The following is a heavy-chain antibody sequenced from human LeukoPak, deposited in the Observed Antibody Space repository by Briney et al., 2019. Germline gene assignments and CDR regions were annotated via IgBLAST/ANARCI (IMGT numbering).Heavy chain of an antibody. CDR1: GGSISSGGYY. J-gene: IGHJ5*02. CDR2: IYYSGST. CDR3: ARDSGSYGDWFDP. V-gene: IGHV4-30-2*01. D-gene: IGHD1-26*01. Sequence: SETLSLTCTVSGGSISSGGYYWSWIRQPPGKGLEWIGYIYYSGSTYYNPSLKSRVTISVDRSKNQFSLKLSSVTAADTAVYYCARDSGSYGDWFDPWGQGTLVTVSS.